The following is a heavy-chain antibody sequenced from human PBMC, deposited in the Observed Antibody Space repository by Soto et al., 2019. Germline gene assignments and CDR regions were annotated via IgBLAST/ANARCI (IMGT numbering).Heavy chain of an antibody. CDR3: AREYTYGSNFFDC. Sequence: QVQLQESGPGLVKPSQTLSLSCTVSGGSISSAAYYWSWIRQHPGKGLEWIGYISHSGSTYYTPSLKSPVIISADTSKNQFTLKLTSVTAADTAVYYCAREYTYGSNFFDCWGQGALFTVSS. D-gene: IGHD5-18*01. V-gene: IGHV4-31*01. CDR1: GGSISSAAYY. CDR2: ISHSGST. J-gene: IGHJ4*02.